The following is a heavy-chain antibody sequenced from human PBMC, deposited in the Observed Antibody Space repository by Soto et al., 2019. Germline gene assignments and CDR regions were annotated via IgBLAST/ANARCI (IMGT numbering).Heavy chain of an antibody. V-gene: IGHV1-8*01. D-gene: IGHD2-15*01. CDR2: MNPNSGNT. CDR3: AWSLCSSGCSCYSAYYEYYYGIDV. Sequence: ASVKVSCKASGYTFTSYDSNWVRQATGQGLEGMGWMNPNSGNTGYAQKFQGRVTMTRNTSIITAYMELSSLRSEDPAVYYCAWSLCSSGCSCYSAYYEYYYGIDVWGQGTTVTVSS. CDR1: GYTFTSYD. J-gene: IGHJ6*02.